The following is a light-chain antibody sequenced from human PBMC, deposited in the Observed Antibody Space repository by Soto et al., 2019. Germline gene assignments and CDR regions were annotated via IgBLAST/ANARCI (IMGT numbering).Light chain of an antibody. CDR1: SSNIANNY. CDR3: ATWDSSLSAVV. CDR2: DNN. Sequence: QSVLTQSPSVSAAPGQKVTVSCSGSSSNIANNYVSWYQQLPGTAPKLLIYDNNKRPSGIPDRFSGSKSGTSATLGITGLQTGDEAHYYCATWDSSLSAVVFGRGTKLTVL. V-gene: IGLV1-51*01. J-gene: IGLJ2*01.